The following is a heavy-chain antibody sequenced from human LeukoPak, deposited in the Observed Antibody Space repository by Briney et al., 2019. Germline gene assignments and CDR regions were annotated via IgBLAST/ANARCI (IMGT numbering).Heavy chain of an antibody. CDR3: ARDAPAFGFYSSSLGY. J-gene: IGHJ4*02. CDR2: IWYDGINK. V-gene: IGHV3-33*01. Sequence: GGSLRLSCSAFGLTFSSYGMHWVRQAPGRGLGWGAAIWYDGINKYYADSVKGRFTISRDTSKSTLYLQMTSLRAEDTAVYYCARDAPAFGFYSSSLGYWGQGTLVTVSS. D-gene: IGHD6-6*01. CDR1: GLTFSSYG.